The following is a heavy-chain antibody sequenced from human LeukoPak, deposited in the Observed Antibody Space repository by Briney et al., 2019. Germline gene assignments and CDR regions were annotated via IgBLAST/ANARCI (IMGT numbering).Heavy chain of an antibody. CDR3: ARVGSSGYYPHYYYYGMDV. Sequence: SETLSLTCTVSGGSINNYYWSWVRQTPGRGLECIGYIYYTGSTNYNPSLKSRITMSVDTSTNQFSLKLSSVTAADTAVYYCARVGSSGYYPHYYYYGMDVWGQGTTVTVSS. CDR1: GGSINNYY. D-gene: IGHD3-22*01. V-gene: IGHV4-59*08. CDR2: IYYTGST. J-gene: IGHJ6*02.